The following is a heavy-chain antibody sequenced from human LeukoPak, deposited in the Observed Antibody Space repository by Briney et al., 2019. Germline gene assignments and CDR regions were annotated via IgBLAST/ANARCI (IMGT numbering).Heavy chain of an antibody. CDR2: ISKDGRTT. D-gene: IGHD7-27*01. Sequence: GGSLRLSCAASGFTFGGSWMLWVRQAPGKGLMCVARISKDGRTTTYVDSVKGRFTISRDNSKNTLYLQMNSLRAEDTAVYYCAKDRLGLTGDPGGFDYWGQGTLVTVSS. V-gene: IGHV3-74*03. J-gene: IGHJ4*02. CDR1: GFTFGGSW. CDR3: AKDRLGLTGDPGGFDY.